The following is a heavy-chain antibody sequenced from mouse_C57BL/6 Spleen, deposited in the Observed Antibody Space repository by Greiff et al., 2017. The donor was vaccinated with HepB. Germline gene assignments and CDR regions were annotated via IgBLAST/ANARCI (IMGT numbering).Heavy chain of an antibody. CDR2: INPSTGGT. Sequence: DVQLQESGPELVKPGASVKISCKASGYSFTGYYMNWVKQSPEKSLEWIGEINPSTGGTTYNQKFKAKATLTVDKSSSTAYMQLKSLTSEDSAVYYCARGGLRYFDYWGQGTTLTVSS. CDR1: GYSFTGYY. J-gene: IGHJ2*01. D-gene: IGHD3-1*01. V-gene: IGHV1-42*01. CDR3: ARGGLRYFDY.